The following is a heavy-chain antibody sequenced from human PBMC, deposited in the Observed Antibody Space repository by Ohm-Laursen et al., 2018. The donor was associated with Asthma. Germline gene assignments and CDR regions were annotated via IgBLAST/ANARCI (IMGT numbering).Heavy chain of an antibody. CDR1: GYTFTGYY. D-gene: IGHD1-1*01. J-gene: IGHJ5*02. CDR3: ARAMEVGWFDP. CDR2: IIPIFGTA. V-gene: IGHV1-2*02. Sequence: ASVKVSCKASGYTFTGYYMHWVRQAPGQGLEWMGGIIPIFGTANYAQKFQGRVTMTTDTSTSTAYMELRSLRSDDTAVYYCARAMEVGWFDPWGQGTLVTVSS.